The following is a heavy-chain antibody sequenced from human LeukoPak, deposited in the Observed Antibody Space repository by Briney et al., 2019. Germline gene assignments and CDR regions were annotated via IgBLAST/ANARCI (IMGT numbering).Heavy chain of an antibody. D-gene: IGHD2/OR15-2a*01. Sequence: GGSLRLSCAASGFTFRSYWMRWVRQAPGKGLEWVANIKQDGTEKNYVDSVKGRFTISRDNSKNTLYLQMNSLKTEDTAVYYCTTFSDYPRDDYWGQGTLVTVSS. J-gene: IGHJ4*02. CDR3: TTFSDYPRDDY. CDR2: IKQDGTEK. CDR1: GFTFRSYW. V-gene: IGHV3-7*03.